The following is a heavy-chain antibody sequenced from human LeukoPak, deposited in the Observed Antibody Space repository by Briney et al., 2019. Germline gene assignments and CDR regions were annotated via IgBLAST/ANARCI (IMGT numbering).Heavy chain of an antibody. D-gene: IGHD6-13*01. CDR3: ARGLGPIAAAGHCGLDY. V-gene: IGHV4-34*01. Sequence: SETLSLTCVVYGGSFSYYYWSWIRQPPGKGLEWIGEINHSGSTNYNPSLKSRVTISVDTSKNQFSLKLSSVTAADTAVYYCARGLGPIAAAGHCGLDYWGQGTLVTVSS. CDR2: INHSGST. CDR1: GGSFSYYY. J-gene: IGHJ4*02.